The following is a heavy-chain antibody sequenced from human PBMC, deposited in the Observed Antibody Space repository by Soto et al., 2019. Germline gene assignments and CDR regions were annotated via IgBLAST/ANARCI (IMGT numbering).Heavy chain of an antibody. V-gene: IGHV4-31*03. CDR1: GGFISSGDYY. Sequence: QVQLQESGPGLVKPSQTLSLTCTVSGGFISSGDYYWNWIRQLPGKGLEWIGYIEHSGSSFYNPSLQGRVALALDTSKNQFSLKLNSVTAADTAVYYCAREVVAATVDFYYYYIDFWGKGTTVTVSS. CDR3: AREVVAATVDFYYYYIDF. CDR2: IEHSGSS. J-gene: IGHJ6*03. D-gene: IGHD2-15*01.